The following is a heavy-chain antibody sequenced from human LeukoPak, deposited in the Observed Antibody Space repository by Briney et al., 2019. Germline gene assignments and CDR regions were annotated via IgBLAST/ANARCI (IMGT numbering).Heavy chain of an antibody. CDR3: ARDTKYAFDN. Sequence: GGTLRLSCAASGFTFSDYSMNWVRQAPGKGLEWISYVGISSGNTKYADYVKGRFTISGDKANNSLYLQMNSLRFEDTAVYYCARDTKYAFDNWGQGTLVTVSS. J-gene: IGHJ4*02. CDR1: GFTFSDYS. V-gene: IGHV3-48*01. D-gene: IGHD2-2*01. CDR2: VGISSGNT.